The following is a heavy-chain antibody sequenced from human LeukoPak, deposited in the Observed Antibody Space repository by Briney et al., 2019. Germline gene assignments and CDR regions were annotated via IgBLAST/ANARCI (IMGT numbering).Heavy chain of an antibody. J-gene: IGHJ3*02. CDR2: ISAYNGNT. CDR3: ARDLSDCSGGSCYYEYAFDI. Sequence: ASVKVSCKASGYTFISYGISWVRQAPGQGLEWMGWISAYNGNTNYAQKLQGRVTMTTDTSTSTAYMELRSLRSDDTAAYYCARDLSDCSGGSCYYEYAFDIWGQGTMVTVSS. D-gene: IGHD2-15*01. V-gene: IGHV1-18*01. CDR1: GYTFISYG.